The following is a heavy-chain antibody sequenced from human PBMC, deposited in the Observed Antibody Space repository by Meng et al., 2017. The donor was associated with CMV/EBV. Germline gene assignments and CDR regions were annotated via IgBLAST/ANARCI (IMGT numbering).Heavy chain of an antibody. V-gene: IGHV1-69*05. J-gene: IGHJ5*02. CDR1: SA. CDR3: ARGGGKYYYDSSGYYNGGWFDP. CDR2: IIPIFGTA. D-gene: IGHD3-22*01. Sequence: SAISWVRQAPGQGLEWMGEIIPIFGTANYAQKFQGSVTITTDESTSTAYMGLSSLRSEDTAVYYCARGGGKYYYDSSGYYNGGWFDPWGQGTLVTVSS.